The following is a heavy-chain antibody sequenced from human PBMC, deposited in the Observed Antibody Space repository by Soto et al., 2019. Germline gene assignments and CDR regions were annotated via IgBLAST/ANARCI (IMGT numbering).Heavy chain of an antibody. Sequence: LGESLKISCKGSGYSFTSYWIGWVRQMPGKGLEWMGIIYPGDSDTRYSPSFQGQVTISADKSISTAYLQWSSLKASDTAMYYCARRMVRGALYSSYGMDVWGQATTLTVS. CDR3: ARRMVRGALYSSYGMDV. D-gene: IGHD3-10*01. V-gene: IGHV5-51*01. J-gene: IGHJ6*02. CDR2: IYPGDSDT. CDR1: GYSFTSYW.